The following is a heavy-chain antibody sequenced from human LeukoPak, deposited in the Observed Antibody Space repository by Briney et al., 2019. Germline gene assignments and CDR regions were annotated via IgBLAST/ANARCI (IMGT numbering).Heavy chain of an antibody. D-gene: IGHD6-19*01. Sequence: PGGSLRLSCAASGFTFSSCSMNWVRQAPGKGLEWVSSISSSSSYIYYADSVKGRFTISRDNAKNSLYLQMNSLRAEDTAVYYCARGWYRSYYYYYYMDVWGKGTTVTISS. CDR3: ARGWYRSYYYYYYMDV. V-gene: IGHV3-21*01. CDR2: ISSSSSYI. J-gene: IGHJ6*03. CDR1: GFTFSSCS.